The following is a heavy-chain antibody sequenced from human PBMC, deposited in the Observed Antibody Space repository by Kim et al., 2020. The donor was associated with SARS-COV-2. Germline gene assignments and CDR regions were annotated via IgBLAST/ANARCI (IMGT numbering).Heavy chain of an antibody. CDR2: IYYSGST. V-gene: IGHV4-39*07. CDR1: GGSISSSSYY. J-gene: IGHJ4*02. Sequence: SETLSLTCTVSGGSISSSSYYWGWIRQPPGKGLEWIGSIYYSGSTYYNPSLKSRVTISVDTSKNQFSLKLSSVTAADTAGYYCARVRSTIVVVMGDWGQGTLVTVSS. D-gene: IGHD3-22*01. CDR3: ARVRSTIVVVMGD.